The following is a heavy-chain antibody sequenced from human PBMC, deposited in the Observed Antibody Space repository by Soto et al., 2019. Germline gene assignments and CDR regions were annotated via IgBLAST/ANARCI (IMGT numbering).Heavy chain of an antibody. V-gene: IGHV3-30*18. D-gene: IGHD4-4*01. J-gene: IGHJ4*02. CDR1: GFTFSSYG. CDR3: AKDRDDYNPIDY. CDR2: ISYDGSNK. Sequence: QVQLVESGGGVVQPGRSLRLSCAASGFTFSSYGMHWVRQAPGKGLEWVAVISYDGSNKYYADSVKGRFTISRDNSKNTLYLQMNSLRAEDAAVYYCAKDRDDYNPIDYWGQGTLVTVSS.